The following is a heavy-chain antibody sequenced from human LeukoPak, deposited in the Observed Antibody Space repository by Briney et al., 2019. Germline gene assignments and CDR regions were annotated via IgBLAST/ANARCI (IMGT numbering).Heavy chain of an antibody. Sequence: NPGGSLRLSCTASGFAFSSYDMTCVRQAPGEGLEYVSSISSTSTYRFSADSVRGRFTISRDNAENSLFLQMNSLRGEDTAVYYCARIGPGTDVYNSFDYWGQGTLVTVSS. J-gene: IGHJ4*02. V-gene: IGHV3-21*01. CDR3: ARIGPGTDVYNSFDY. CDR1: GFAFSSYD. CDR2: ISSTSTYR. D-gene: IGHD5-24*01.